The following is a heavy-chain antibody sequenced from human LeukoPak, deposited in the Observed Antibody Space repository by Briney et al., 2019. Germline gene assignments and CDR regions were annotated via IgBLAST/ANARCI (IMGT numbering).Heavy chain of an antibody. D-gene: IGHD3-10*01. CDR1: GYTFTSYA. CDR3: ASVKWFGELTSYGMDV. CDR2: INAGNGNT. V-gene: IGHV1-3*01. J-gene: IGHJ6*02. Sequence: ASVKVSCKASGYTFTSYAMHWVRQAPGQRLEWMGWINAGNGNTKYSQKFQGRVTITRDTSASTAYMELSSLRSEDTAVYYCASVKWFGELTSYGMDVWGQGTTVTVSS.